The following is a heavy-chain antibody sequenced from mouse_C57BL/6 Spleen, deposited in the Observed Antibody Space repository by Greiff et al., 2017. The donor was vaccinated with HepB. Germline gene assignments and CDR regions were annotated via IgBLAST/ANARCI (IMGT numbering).Heavy chain of an antibody. D-gene: IGHD1-1*01. V-gene: IGHV1-81*01. CDR1: GYTFTSYG. J-gene: IGHJ4*01. Sequence: QVQLQQSGAELARPGASVKLSCKASGYTFTSYGISWVKQRTGQGLEWIGEIYPRSGNTYYNEKFKGKATLTADKSSSTAYMELRSLTSEDSAVYFCAREGGSSYEDAMDYWGQGTSVTVSS. CDR3: AREGGSSYEDAMDY. CDR2: IYPRSGNT.